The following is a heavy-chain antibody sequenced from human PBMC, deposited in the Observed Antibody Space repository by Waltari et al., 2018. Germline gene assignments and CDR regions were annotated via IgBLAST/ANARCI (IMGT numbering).Heavy chain of an antibody. CDR2: IIPIFNTT. D-gene: IGHD5-18*01. J-gene: IGHJ2*01. CDR1: GGTFVSYA. CDR3: ARGPMTATEQGYFDI. Sequence: QVQLVQSGAEVKNPGSSVTVSCKASGGTFVSYAVSWVRQAPGQGLEWMGGIIPIFNTTNYPQKFQGRVTITADESTSTAFMELTSLKSDDTAFYYCARGPMTATEQGYFDIWGRGTLVTVSS. V-gene: IGHV1-69*01.